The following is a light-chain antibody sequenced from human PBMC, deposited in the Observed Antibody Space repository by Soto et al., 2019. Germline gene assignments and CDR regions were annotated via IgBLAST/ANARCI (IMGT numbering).Light chain of an antibody. J-gene: IGKJ2*01. CDR1: QSISSW. V-gene: IGKV1-5*01. Sequence: DIQMTQSPSTLSASVGDRVTITCRASQSISSWLAWYQQKPGKAPKLLIYDASSLESGVPSRFSGSGSGTEFTXXXXXXXPDDFATYYXXXXXXYSFG. CDR3: XXXXXYS. CDR2: DAS.